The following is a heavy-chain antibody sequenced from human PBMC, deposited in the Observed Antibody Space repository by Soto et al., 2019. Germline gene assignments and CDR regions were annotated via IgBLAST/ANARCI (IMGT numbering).Heavy chain of an antibody. CDR2: ISYDGSNK. J-gene: IGHJ6*02. D-gene: IGHD2-8*01. Sequence: GGSLRLSCAASGFTFSSYGMHWVRQAPGKGLEWVAVISYDGSNKYYADSVKGRFTISRDNSKNTLYLQMNSLRAEDTAVYYCAKETNPTPDFTHGVCYGRNFYYYGMDVSGHGTTLTVSS. V-gene: IGHV3-30*18. CDR3: AKETNPTPDFTHGVCYGRNFYYYGMDV. CDR1: GFTFSSYG.